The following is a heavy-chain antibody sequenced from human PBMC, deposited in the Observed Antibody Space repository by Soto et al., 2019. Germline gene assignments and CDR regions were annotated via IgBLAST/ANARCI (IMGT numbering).Heavy chain of an antibody. CDR2: ISTHNGNT. D-gene: IGHD1-1*01. CDR3: ARGRYGDY. Sequence: QVHLVQSGAEVKKPGASVKVSCQASGYAFTTYGITWVRQAPGQGLEWMGRISTHNGNTNNAQKLQGRVTVTRDTSTRTAYMELRSLRSDVTAVYYCARGRYGDYWGQGALVTVSS. CDR1: GYAFTTYG. J-gene: IGHJ4*02. V-gene: IGHV1-18*01.